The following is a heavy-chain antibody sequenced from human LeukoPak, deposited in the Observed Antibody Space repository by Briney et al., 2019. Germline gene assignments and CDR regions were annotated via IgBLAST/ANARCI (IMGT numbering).Heavy chain of an antibody. Sequence: GASVKVSCKASGGTFSSYAISWVRQAPGQGLEWMGGIIPIFGTANYAQKFQGRVTITADESTSTAYMELSSLRSEDTAVYYCARDQALGDYFDYWGQGTLVTVSS. V-gene: IGHV1-69*13. J-gene: IGHJ4*02. D-gene: IGHD1-26*01. CDR1: GGTFSSYA. CDR3: ARDQALGDYFDY. CDR2: IIPIFGTA.